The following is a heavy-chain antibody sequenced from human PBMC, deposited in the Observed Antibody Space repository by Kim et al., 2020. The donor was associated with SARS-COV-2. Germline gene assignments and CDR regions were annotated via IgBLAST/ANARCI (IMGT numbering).Heavy chain of an antibody. J-gene: IGHJ6*02. D-gene: IGHD3-10*01. V-gene: IGHV1-18*01. CDR2: ISAYNGNT. CDR1: GYTFTSYG. CDR3: ARDHPGYGSGQNGMDV. Sequence: ASVKVSCKASGYTFTSYGISWVRQAPGQGLEWMGWISAYNGNTNYAQKLQGRVTMTTDTSTSTAYMELRSLRSDDTAVYYCARDHPGYGSGQNGMDVWGQGTTVTVSS.